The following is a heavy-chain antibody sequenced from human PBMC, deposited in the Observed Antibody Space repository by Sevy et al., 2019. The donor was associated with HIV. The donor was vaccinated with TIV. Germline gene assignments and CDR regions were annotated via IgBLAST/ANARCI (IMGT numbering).Heavy chain of an antibody. D-gene: IGHD2-2*01. Sequence: GGSLRLSCTASGFTFSSYSMNWVRQAPGKGLEWVSYISSNSSTIYYADSVKGRFTISRDNAKNSLYLQMNSLRDEDTAVYYCARGSQLLSYGMDVWGQGTTVTVSS. CDR1: GFTFSSYS. CDR3: ARGSQLLSYGMDV. V-gene: IGHV3-48*02. J-gene: IGHJ6*02. CDR2: ISSNSSTI.